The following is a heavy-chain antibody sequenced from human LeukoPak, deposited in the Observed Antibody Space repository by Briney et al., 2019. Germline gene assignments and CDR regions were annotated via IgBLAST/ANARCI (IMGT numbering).Heavy chain of an antibody. V-gene: IGHV3-23*01. CDR2: ISGSAGST. J-gene: IGHJ4*02. D-gene: IGHD3-3*01. CDR1: GFTFSSYA. Sequence: SGGSLRLSCAASGFTFSSYAMSWVRQAPGKGLGWVSSISGSAGSTHYADSVKGRFTISRDNAKNSVYLQMNSLRAEDTAVYYCAREVWSGYAPFDYWGQGTLVTVSS. CDR3: AREVWSGYAPFDY.